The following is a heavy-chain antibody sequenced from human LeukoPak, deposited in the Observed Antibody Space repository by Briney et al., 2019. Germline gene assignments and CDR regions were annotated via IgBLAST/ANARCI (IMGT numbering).Heavy chain of an antibody. D-gene: IGHD2-2*01. CDR1: RFTISTYT. CDR2: LSYDGTNK. CDR3: ARSQGQLYCSTSSCYYFDY. V-gene: IGHV3-30-3*01. J-gene: IGHJ4*02. Sequence: GGSLRLSCAASRFTISTYTMHWVRQAPGKGLEWVAVLSYDGTNKYNADSVKGRFTVSRDSSKNTLYLQMNSLRAEDTAVYYCARSQGQLYCSTSSCYYFDYWGQGTLVTVSS.